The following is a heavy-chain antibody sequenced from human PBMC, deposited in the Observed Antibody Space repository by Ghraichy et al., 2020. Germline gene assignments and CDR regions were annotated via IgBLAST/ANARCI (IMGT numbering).Heavy chain of an antibody. Sequence: GGSLRLSCAASGFNFARHWMSWVRQVPGKGLEWVASIKSDGSERFYVDSVKGRFTISRDNAENSVFLEMASLRADDTAVYYCARDPYGDYKYGGTDYWGRETLVSVSS. CDR3: ARDPYGDYKYGGTDY. V-gene: IGHV3-7*01. J-gene: IGHJ4*02. CDR2: IKSDGSER. CDR1: GFNFARHW. D-gene: IGHD4-17*01.